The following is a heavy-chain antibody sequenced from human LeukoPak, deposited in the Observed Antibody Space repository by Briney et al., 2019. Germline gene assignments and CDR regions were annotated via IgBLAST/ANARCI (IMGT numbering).Heavy chain of an antibody. Sequence: GGSLRLSCAASGFTFSRYAMSWVRQAPGKGLEWVSAISGSGGSTYYADSVKGRFTISRDNSKNTLYLQMNSLRAEDTAVYYCAKDRPYYGSGSYYDYWGQGTLVTVSS. J-gene: IGHJ4*02. CDR1: GFTFSRYA. D-gene: IGHD3-10*01. CDR3: AKDRPYYGSGSYYDY. V-gene: IGHV3-23*01. CDR2: ISGSGGST.